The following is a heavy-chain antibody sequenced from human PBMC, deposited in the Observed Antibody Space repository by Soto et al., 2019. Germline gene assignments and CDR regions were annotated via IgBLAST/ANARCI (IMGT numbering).Heavy chain of an antibody. CDR1: GYTFSSYG. CDR3: AREGYYSGSGTYSPPRYYGMDV. J-gene: IGHJ6*02. Sequence: QVQLVQSGVEVKKAGASVKVSCKASGYTFSSYGISWARQAPGQGLEWMGWISDYNGNTHYAQKFQGRLIMTTDTSTXPTXXEXRGLRSDDTAVYFCAREGYYSGSGTYSPPRYYGMDVWGQGTTVTVSS. D-gene: IGHD3-10*01. CDR2: ISDYNGNT. V-gene: IGHV1-18*01.